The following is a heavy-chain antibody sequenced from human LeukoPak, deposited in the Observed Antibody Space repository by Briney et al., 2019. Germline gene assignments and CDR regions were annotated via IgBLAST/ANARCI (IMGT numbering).Heavy chain of an antibody. CDR3: AKDSSSVGATGDDAFDI. Sequence: GGSLRLSCAASGFTFSSYAMSWVRQAPGKGLEWVSAISGSGGSTYYTDSVKGRFTISRDNSKNMLFLQMNSLRAEDTALYYCAKDSSSVGATGDDAFDIWGQGTMVTVSS. CDR2: ISGSGGST. V-gene: IGHV3-23*01. D-gene: IGHD1-26*01. CDR1: GFTFSSYA. J-gene: IGHJ3*02.